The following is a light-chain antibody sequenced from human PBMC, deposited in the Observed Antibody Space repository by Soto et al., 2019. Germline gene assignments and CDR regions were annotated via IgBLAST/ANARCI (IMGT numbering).Light chain of an antibody. J-gene: IGLJ3*02. V-gene: IGLV2-14*01. CDR3: SAYTARSTLV. Sequence: QSALTQPASVSGSAGQSITISCSGTMRDVGAYNLVSWYQQPPGTAPKLIIYEDRNRPSGISSRFSGSRSGNTASLTISGLQSEDEGDYYCSAYTARSTLVFGGGTKLTVL. CDR2: EDR. CDR1: MRDVGAYNL.